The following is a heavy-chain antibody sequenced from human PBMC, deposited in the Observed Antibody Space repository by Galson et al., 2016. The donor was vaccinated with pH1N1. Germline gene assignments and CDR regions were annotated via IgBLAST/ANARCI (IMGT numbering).Heavy chain of an antibody. D-gene: IGHD3-10*01. J-gene: IGHJ4*02. CDR3: TREIGGSGNY. CDR2: ISTSTTI. Sequence: SLRLSCAASGFTLSLYDMNWVRQAPGKGLEWVSYISTSTTISYADSVKGRFTISRDNAKNSLYLQMTSLRVEDTAFYYCTREIGGSGNYWGQGTLVTVSS. CDR1: GFTLSLYD. V-gene: IGHV3-69-1*02.